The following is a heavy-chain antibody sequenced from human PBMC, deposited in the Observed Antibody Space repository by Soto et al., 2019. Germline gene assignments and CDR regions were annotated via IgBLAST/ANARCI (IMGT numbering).Heavy chain of an antibody. J-gene: IGHJ4*02. D-gene: IGHD5-12*01. Sequence: PGGSLRLSCAASEFTFSTYAMNWVRQAPGKGLEWVSYISSGGITIYYADSVKGRFTISRDNAKNSLYLQMSSLSVEDTAVYYCARGPNSAYSYFDHWGPGTMVTVSS. CDR3: ARGPNSAYSYFDH. V-gene: IGHV3-48*01. CDR1: EFTFSTYA. CDR2: ISSGGITI.